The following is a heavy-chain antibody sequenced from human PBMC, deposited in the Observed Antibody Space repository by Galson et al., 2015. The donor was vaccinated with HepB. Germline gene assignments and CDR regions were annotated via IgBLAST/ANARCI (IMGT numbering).Heavy chain of an antibody. CDR2: THYTSRWYF. J-gene: IGHJ4*02. Sequence: CAISGDSVSRNTGAWNWIRQSPSRGLEWLGKTHYTSRWYFDYAISMKSRLTISPDTSKSQFSLQLLSVTPEDTAVYYCVRDYDWAYDYWGQGTPVTVSS. D-gene: IGHD1-1*01. CDR1: GDSVSRNTGA. V-gene: IGHV6-1*01. CDR3: VRDYDWAYDY.